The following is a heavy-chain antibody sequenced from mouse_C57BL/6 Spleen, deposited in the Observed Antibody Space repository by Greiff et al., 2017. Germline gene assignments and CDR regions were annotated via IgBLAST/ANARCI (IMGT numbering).Heavy chain of an antibody. CDR2: FYPGSGSI. CDR1: GSTFTEYT. J-gene: IGHJ4*01. Sequence: VQVVESGAELVKPGASVKLSCKASGSTFTEYTIHWVKQRSGQGLEWIGWFYPGSGSIKYNEKFKDKATLTADKSSSTVYMELSRLTSEDSAVYFCARHEGKFITGDYAMDYWGQGTSVTVSS. CDR3: ARHEGKFITGDYAMDY. V-gene: IGHV1-62-2*01. D-gene: IGHD1-1*01.